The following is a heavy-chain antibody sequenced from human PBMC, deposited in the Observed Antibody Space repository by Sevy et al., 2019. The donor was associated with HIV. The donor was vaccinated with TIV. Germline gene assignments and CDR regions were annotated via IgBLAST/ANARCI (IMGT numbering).Heavy chain of an antibody. V-gene: IGHV3-21*01. CDR2: ISSSSSYI. J-gene: IGHJ4*02. D-gene: IGHD6-13*01. Sequence: GGSLRLSCAASGFTFSSYSMNWVRQAPGKGLEWVSSISSSSSYIYYADSVKGRFTISRDNAKKSLYLQMNSLRAEDTAVYHCARDPASTAGTGGDYWGQGTLVTVSS. CDR3: ARDPASTAGTGGDY. CDR1: GFTFSSYS.